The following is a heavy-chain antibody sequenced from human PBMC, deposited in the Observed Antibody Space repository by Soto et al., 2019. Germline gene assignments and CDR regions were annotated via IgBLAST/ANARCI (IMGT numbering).Heavy chain of an antibody. Sequence: SETLSLTCTVSGGSISSGGYYWSWIRQHPGKGLEWIGYIYYSGSTYYNPSLKSRVTISVDTSKNQFSLKLSSVTAADTAVYYCARGADYYDSSSFDYWGQGTLVTVSS. D-gene: IGHD3-22*01. CDR1: GGSISSGGYY. V-gene: IGHV4-31*03. CDR2: IYYSGST. CDR3: ARGADYYDSSSFDY. J-gene: IGHJ4*02.